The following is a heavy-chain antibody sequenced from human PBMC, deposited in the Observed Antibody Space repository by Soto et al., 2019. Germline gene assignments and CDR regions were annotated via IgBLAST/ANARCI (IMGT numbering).Heavy chain of an antibody. CDR1: NGAFTDYY. V-gene: IGHV4-34*01. CDR3: ARVMEDHVWGTYRYLDH. J-gene: IGHJ4*02. Sequence: PSETLSLTCAVFNGAFTDYYWSWIRQAPGKGLDWIGEINLSGRTNYNPSLERRVSISMDPSKNQVYLRLSSVTAADTAVYYCARVMEDHVWGTYRYLDHWGQGTLVTVS. D-gene: IGHD3-16*02. CDR2: INLSGRT.